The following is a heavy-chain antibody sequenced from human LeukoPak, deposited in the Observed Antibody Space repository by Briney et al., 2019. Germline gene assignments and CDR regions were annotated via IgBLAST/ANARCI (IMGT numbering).Heavy chain of an antibody. CDR1: GYIFTNYW. D-gene: IGHD3-10*01. Sequence: AESLKISCKGSGYIFTNYWIAWVRQMPGQGLEWMAIIYPGDSDARYSPSFQGQVTISVYKSISTNYLRWSSLKASDTAMYYCARRGWGFGEPKRVHDTFDIWGQGTMVTVSS. CDR3: ARRGWGFGEPKRVHDTFDI. J-gene: IGHJ3*02. CDR2: IYPGDSDA. V-gene: IGHV5-51*01.